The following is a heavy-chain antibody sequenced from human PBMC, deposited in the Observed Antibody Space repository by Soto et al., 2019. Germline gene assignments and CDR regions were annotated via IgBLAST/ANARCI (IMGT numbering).Heavy chain of an antibody. D-gene: IGHD3-22*01. CDR3: AKDNYDSSGYYKGEPDY. J-gene: IGHJ4*02. Sequence: GGSLRLSCAASGFTFSSYGMHWVRQAPGKGLEWVAVISYDGSNKYYADSVKGRFTISRDNSKNTLYLQMNSLRAEDTAVYYCAKDNYDSSGYYKGEPDYWGQGTLVTVSS. CDR2: ISYDGSNK. CDR1: GFTFSSYG. V-gene: IGHV3-30*18.